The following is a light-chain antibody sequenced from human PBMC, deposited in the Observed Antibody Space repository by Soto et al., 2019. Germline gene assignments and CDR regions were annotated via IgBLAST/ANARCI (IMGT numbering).Light chain of an antibody. CDR1: QSVSSSY. CDR2: GAS. Sequence: EILLTQSPGTLSLSPGERATLSCRASQSVSSSYLAWYQQKPGQAPRLLIYGASSRATGIPDRFSGSGSGTDFTLTIIRLEPEDFAVYYCQQYGSSPWTFGQGTKVEIK. V-gene: IGKV3-20*01. J-gene: IGKJ1*01. CDR3: QQYGSSPWT.